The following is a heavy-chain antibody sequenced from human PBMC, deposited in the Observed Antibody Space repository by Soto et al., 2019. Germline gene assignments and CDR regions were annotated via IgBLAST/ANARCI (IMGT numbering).Heavy chain of an antibody. CDR2: IYYSGST. CDR1: GGSVSSCSYY. J-gene: IGHJ6*02. CDR3: ARDNDYGGNSPDYYYGMDV. Sequence: SETLSLTCTVSGGSVSSCSYYWSWSRQPPGKGLEWIGYIYYSGSTNYNPSLKSRVTISVDTSKNQFSLKLSSVTAADTAVYYCARDNDYGGNSPDYYYGMDVWGQGTTVTVSS. D-gene: IGHD4-17*01. V-gene: IGHV4-61*01.